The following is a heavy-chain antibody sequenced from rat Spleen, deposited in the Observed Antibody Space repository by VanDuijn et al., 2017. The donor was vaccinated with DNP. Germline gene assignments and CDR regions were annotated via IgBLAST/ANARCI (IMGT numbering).Heavy chain of an antibody. D-gene: IGHD1-11*01. CDR3: ARWTYGFDY. V-gene: IGHV3-1*01. J-gene: IGHJ2*01. CDR2: INYSGAT. CDR1: GHSITSNY. Sequence: EVQLQESGPGPVKPSQSLSLTCSVTGHSITSNYWAWIRKFPGNKMEWMGYINYSGATAYNPSLKSRISITRDTSKNQFFLHLNSVTTEETATYCCARWTYGFDYWGQGVMVTVSS.